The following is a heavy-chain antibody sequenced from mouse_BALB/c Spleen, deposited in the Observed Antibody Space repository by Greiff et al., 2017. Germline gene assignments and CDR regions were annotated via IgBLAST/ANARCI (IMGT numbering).Heavy chain of an antibody. V-gene: IGHV10-1*02. Sequence: EVKLMESGGGLVQPKGSLKLSCAASGFTFNTYAMNWVRQAPGKGLEWVARIRSKSNNYATYYADSVKDRFTISRDDSQSMLYLQMNNLKTEDTAMYYCVRHGLTGTYAMDYWGQGTSVTVSS. D-gene: IGHD4-1*01. CDR1: GFTFNTYA. CDR2: IRSKSNNYAT. J-gene: IGHJ4*01. CDR3: VRHGLTGTYAMDY.